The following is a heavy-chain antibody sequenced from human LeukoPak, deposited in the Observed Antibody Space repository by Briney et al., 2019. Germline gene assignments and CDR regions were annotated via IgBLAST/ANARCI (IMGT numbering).Heavy chain of an antibody. D-gene: IGHD3-10*01. V-gene: IGHV3-7*02. CDR2: IKQDGSEK. CDR3: KGDRYYGSGILFEFQH. J-gene: IGHJ1*01. CDR1: GFTFSSYW. Sequence: GGSLRLSCAASGFTFSSYWMSWVRQAPGKGLEWVANIKQDGSEKYYVDSVKGRFTISRDNAKNSLYLQMNSLRAEDTAVYYCKGDRYYGSGILFEFQHWGQGTLVTVSS.